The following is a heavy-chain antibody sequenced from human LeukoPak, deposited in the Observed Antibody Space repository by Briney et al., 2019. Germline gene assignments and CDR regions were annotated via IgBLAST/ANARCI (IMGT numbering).Heavy chain of an antibody. D-gene: IGHD5/OR15-5a*01. CDR3: AKDTVKVSTIRRVPHYMDV. CDR2: ISYDGSNK. V-gene: IGHV3-30*04. J-gene: IGHJ6*03. CDR1: GLTFSSYT. Sequence: GGSLRLSCAASGLTFSSYTMHWVRQAPGKGLEWVALISYDGSNKYYADSVKGRFTISRDNSKNTLYLQMNSLRAEDTAVYYCAKDTVKVSTIRRVPHYMDVWGKGTTVTISS.